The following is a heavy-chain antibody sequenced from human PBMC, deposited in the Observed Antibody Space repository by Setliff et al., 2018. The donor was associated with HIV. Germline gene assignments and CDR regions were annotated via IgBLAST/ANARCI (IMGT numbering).Heavy chain of an antibody. Sequence: SVKVSCKASGGTLKNNAISWVRQAPGQGLEWMGGIIPIFGAANYAQKFQGRVTITTDESTSTAYMELSSLRSEDTAVYYCARSPGDYLFDYWGQGTLVTVSS. V-gene: IGHV1-69*05. CDR1: GGTLKNNA. D-gene: IGHD4-17*01. CDR3: ARSPGDYLFDY. CDR2: IIPIFGAA. J-gene: IGHJ4*02.